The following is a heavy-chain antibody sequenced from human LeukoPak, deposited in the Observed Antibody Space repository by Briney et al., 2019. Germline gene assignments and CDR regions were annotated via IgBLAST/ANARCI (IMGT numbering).Heavy chain of an antibody. Sequence: RASVKVSCKASGYTFNDYYMHWVRQAPGQGLEWMGIINPSGGRPSYAQKFQGRVTMTRDTSTSTAYMELNSLRSEDTAVYYCAREIGPRQLHLWGSAFDYWGQGTLVTVSS. CDR3: AREIGPRQLHLWGSAFDY. J-gene: IGHJ4*02. CDR1: GYTFNDYY. D-gene: IGHD5-18*01. V-gene: IGHV1-46*02. CDR2: INPSGGRP.